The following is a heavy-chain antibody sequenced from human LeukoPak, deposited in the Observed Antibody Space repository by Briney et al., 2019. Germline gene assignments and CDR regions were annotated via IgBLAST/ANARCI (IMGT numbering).Heavy chain of an antibody. V-gene: IGHV4-30-4*07. Sequence: PSETLSLTCTVFGGSITSGGYSWSWIRQPPGKGLEWIGYIYYSENTHYNPSLKSRVVISADTSKNQFSLKLSSVTAADTAVYYCARDQAPDYWGQGTLVTVSS. D-gene: IGHD6-6*01. J-gene: IGHJ4*02. CDR1: GGSITSGGYS. CDR3: ARDQAPDY. CDR2: IYYSENT.